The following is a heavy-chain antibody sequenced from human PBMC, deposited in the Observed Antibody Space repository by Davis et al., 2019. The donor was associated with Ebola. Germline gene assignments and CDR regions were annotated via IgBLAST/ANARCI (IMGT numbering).Heavy chain of an antibody. CDR2: IYYSGST. CDR3: ARHPGWGSESDAFDI. CDR1: GGSISSSSYY. D-gene: IGHD7-27*01. V-gene: IGHV4-39*01. Sequence: PSETLSLTCTVSGGSISSSSYYWGWIRQPPGKGLEWIGSIYYSGSTYYNPSLKSRVTISVDTSKNQFSLKLSSVTAADTAVYYCARHPGWGSESDAFDIWGQGTMVTVSS. J-gene: IGHJ3*02.